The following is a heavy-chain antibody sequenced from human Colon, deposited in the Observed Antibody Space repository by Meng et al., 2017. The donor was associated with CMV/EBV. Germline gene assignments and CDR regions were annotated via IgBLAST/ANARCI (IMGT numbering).Heavy chain of an antibody. CDR1: GFTFSSDS. CDR3: ARAGFSSGYGGDY. D-gene: IGHD3-22*01. J-gene: IGHJ4*02. Sequence: GESLKISCAASGFTFSSDSMNWVRQAPGKGLEWVSSISSSSSYIYYADSVKGRFTISRDNAKNSLYLQMNSLRAEDTAVYYWARAGFSSGYGGDYWGQGTLVTVSS. V-gene: IGHV3-21*01. CDR2: ISSSSSYI.